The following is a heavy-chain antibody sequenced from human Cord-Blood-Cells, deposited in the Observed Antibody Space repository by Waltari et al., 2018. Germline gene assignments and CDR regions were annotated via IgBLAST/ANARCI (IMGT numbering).Heavy chain of an antibody. CDR1: GGSLSSSSYY. Sequence: QLQLQESGPGLVKPSETLSLTCTVSGGSLSSSSYYWGWIRQPPGKGLEWIGSIYYSGSTYYNPSLKSRVTISVDTSKNQFSLKLSSVTAADTAVYYCARHYGSGSYYWYFDLWGRGTLVTVSS. CDR2: IYYSGST. V-gene: IGHV4-39*01. D-gene: IGHD3-10*01. J-gene: IGHJ2*01. CDR3: ARHYGSGSYYWYFDL.